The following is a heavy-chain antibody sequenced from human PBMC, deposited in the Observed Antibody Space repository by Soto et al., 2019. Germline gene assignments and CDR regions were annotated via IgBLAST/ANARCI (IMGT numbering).Heavy chain of an antibody. D-gene: IGHD5-18*01. CDR3: ARVLWIQLSQWGWLDP. V-gene: IGHV1-69*13. Sequence: SVKVSCKASGGTFSSYAISWVRQAPGQGLEWMGGIIPIFGTANYAQKFQGRVTITADESTSTAYMELSSLRSEDTAVYYCARVLWIQLSQWGWLDPWGRGTLVTVS. J-gene: IGHJ5*02. CDR1: GGTFSSYA. CDR2: IIPIFGTA.